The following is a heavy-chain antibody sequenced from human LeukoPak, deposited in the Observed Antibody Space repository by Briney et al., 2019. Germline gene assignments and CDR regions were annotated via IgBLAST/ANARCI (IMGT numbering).Heavy chain of an antibody. Sequence: ASVKVSCKASGGTFSSYAISWVRQAPGQGLEWMGRIIPILGIANYAQKFQGRVTITADKSTSTAYMELSSLRSEDTAVYYCARVGGIAAAGVARFDPWGRGTLVTVSS. J-gene: IGHJ5*02. D-gene: IGHD6-13*01. CDR2: IIPILGIA. CDR3: ARVGGIAAAGVARFDP. CDR1: GGTFSSYA. V-gene: IGHV1-69*04.